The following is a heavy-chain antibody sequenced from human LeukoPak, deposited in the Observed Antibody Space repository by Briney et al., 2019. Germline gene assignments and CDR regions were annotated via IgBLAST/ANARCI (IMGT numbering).Heavy chain of an antibody. CDR3: AGVRHCGDECYDAFDI. Sequence: SETLSLTCSVSGGSISSYSWNWIRQPAGKGLEWIGRIYTSGSTNYNPSLKSRVTLSVDTSKNHFSLRLNSVTAADTAVYYCAGVRHCGDECYDAFDIWGQGTMVTVSS. J-gene: IGHJ3*02. V-gene: IGHV4-4*07. D-gene: IGHD2-21*01. CDR2: IYTSGST. CDR1: GGSISSYS.